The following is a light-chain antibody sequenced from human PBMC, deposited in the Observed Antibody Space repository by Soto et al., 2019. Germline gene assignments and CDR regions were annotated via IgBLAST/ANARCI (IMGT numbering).Light chain of an antibody. CDR3: QQYGRSPPWT. CDR2: GAS. Sequence: EIVLTQSPGTLSLSPGERATLSCRASQIVSSSYLAWYQQKPGQAPRLLIYGASSRATGIPDRFSGSGSGTDFTLTISRLEPEDFAVYYCQQYGRSPPWTFGQGTKVEIK. CDR1: QIVSSSY. J-gene: IGKJ1*01. V-gene: IGKV3-20*01.